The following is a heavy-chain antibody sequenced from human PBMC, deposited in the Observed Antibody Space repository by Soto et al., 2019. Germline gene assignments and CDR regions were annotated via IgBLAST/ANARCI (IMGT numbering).Heavy chain of an antibody. V-gene: IGHV3-15*01. CDR1: GFTFANAW. Sequence: GSLLLSCAGSGFTFANAWMSWVRQAPGKGLEWVGRIKSKTDGGTTDFAAPEKGRFSISRDDSKKMVFLQMDSLKTEDTAVYYCTTHFGSTSYGFDYWGQGALVTVSS. D-gene: IGHD3-10*01. CDR3: TTHFGSTSYGFDY. J-gene: IGHJ4*02. CDR2: IKSKTDGGTT.